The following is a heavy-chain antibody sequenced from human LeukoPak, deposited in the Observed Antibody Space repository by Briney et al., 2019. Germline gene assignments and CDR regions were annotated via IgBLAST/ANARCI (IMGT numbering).Heavy chain of an antibody. D-gene: IGHD6-6*01. Sequence: ASVKVSCKASGYTFTGYYMHWVRQAPGQGLEWMGWISPNSGGTNYAQKFQGRVTITRDTSISTAYMELSRLRSDDTAVYYCARDLEYSSSDYWGQGTLVTVSS. J-gene: IGHJ4*02. CDR3: ARDLEYSSSDY. V-gene: IGHV1-2*02. CDR1: GYTFTGYY. CDR2: ISPNSGGT.